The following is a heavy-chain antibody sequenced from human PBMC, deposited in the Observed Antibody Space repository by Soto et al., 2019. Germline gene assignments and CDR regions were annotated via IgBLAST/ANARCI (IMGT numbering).Heavy chain of an antibody. Sequence: PSETLSLTCTVSGGSISSSSYYWGWIRQPPGKGLEWIGSIYYSGSTNYNPSLKSRVTISVDTSKNQFSLKLSSVTAADTAVYYCACIFSGGYGYGFYYYGMDVWGQGTTVTVSS. CDR2: IYYSGST. V-gene: IGHV4-39*01. D-gene: IGHD5-18*01. CDR1: GGSISSSSYY. CDR3: ACIFSGGYGYGFYYYGMDV. J-gene: IGHJ6*02.